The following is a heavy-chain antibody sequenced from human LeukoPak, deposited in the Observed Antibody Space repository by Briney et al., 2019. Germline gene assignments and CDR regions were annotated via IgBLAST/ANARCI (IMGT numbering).Heavy chain of an antibody. D-gene: IGHD4-23*01. CDR3: ARVTVGDPIDG. J-gene: IGHJ4*01. Sequence: SVKLSCTASRYTFTSYAMHWVRQAPGQSLEWMGWINAGNGNTKYSQKFQGRVTITRDTSASTAYMELRSLRSDGTAVYYCARVTVGDPIDGWGQASLVTVSS. V-gene: IGHV1-3*01. CDR2: INAGNGNT. CDR1: RYTFTSYA.